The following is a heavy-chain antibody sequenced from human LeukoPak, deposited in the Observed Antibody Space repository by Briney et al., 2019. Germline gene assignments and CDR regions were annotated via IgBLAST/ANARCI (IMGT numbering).Heavy chain of an antibody. CDR1: GGSFSGYY. CDR3: ARQYYYDPSTSFDY. V-gene: IGHV4-34*01. CDR2: INHSGST. J-gene: IGHJ4*02. Sequence: SETLSLTCAVYGGSFSGYYWSWIRQPPGKGLEWIGEINHSGSTNYNPSLKSRVTISVDTSKNQFSLKLSSVTAADTAVYYCARQYYYDPSTSFDYWGQGTLVTVSS. D-gene: IGHD3-22*01.